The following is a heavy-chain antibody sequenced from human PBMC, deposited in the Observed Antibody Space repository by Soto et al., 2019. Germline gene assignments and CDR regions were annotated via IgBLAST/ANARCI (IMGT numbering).Heavy chain of an antibody. D-gene: IGHD3-10*01. CDR1: GFIFDEYA. CDR3: GKDLEDYYGSGRIDY. CDR2: ISWNSGAI. Sequence: EVQLVESGGGLVQPGRSLRLSCAASGFIFDEYAMHWVRQAPGKGLEWVAGISWNSGAIHYADSVKGRFTISRDNAKNSLYLQMNSVRAEDTAFYYCGKDLEDYYGSGRIDYWGQGTLVTVSS. J-gene: IGHJ4*02. V-gene: IGHV3-9*01.